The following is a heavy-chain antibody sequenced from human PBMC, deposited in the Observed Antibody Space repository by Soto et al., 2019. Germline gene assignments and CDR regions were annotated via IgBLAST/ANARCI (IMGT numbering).Heavy chain of an antibody. CDR2: VYYRGRS. V-gene: IGHV4-39*01. D-gene: IGHD4-17*01. Sequence: SETLSLTCTVSGGSVTNSSYYWSWIRQSPGKGLEWIGSVYYRGRSYSKSSVKSRVTISVDTSKNRFSLSLNSVTASDTAVYFCVSQRTTVPTQAYFDYWGPGALVTVSS. CDR1: GGSVTNSSYY. CDR3: VSQRTTVPTQAYFDY. J-gene: IGHJ4*02.